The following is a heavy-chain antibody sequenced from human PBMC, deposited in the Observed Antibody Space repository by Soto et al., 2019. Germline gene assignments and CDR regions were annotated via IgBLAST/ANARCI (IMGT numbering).Heavy chain of an antibody. Sequence: QVQLVQSGAEVKKPGSSVKVSCKASGGTFSSYAISWVRQAPGQGLEWMGGIIPIFGTANYAQKFQGRVTITADESTSTSYMELSSLRSEDTAVYYCAREEGYCSSTSCYKGNWFDPWGEGTLVTVSS. CDR2: IIPIFGTA. CDR1: GGTFSSYA. CDR3: AREEGYCSSTSCYKGNWFDP. V-gene: IGHV1-69*01. J-gene: IGHJ5*02. D-gene: IGHD2-2*02.